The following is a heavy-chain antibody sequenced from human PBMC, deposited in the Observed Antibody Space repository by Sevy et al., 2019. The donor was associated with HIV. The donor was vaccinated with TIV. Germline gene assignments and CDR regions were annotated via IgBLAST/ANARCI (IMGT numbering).Heavy chain of an antibody. CDR2: ISSEGSTT. Sequence: GGFLRLSCAASGFTFSRYVMNWVRQAPGKGLEWVSVISSEGSTTYYADSVKGRFTISRDNPKSTLYLQMNSLRAEDTAVYYCATRSLNSGPYFDPWGQGTLVTVSS. CDR3: ATRSLNSGPYFDP. V-gene: IGHV3-23*01. J-gene: IGHJ4*02. D-gene: IGHD1-1*01. CDR1: GFTFSRYV.